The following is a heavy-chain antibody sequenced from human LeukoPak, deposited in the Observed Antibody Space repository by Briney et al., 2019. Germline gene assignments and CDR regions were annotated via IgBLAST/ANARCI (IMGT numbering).Heavy chain of an antibody. Sequence: SQTLSLTCAISGDSVSSNSGSWSWIRQSPSRGPEWLGRIYYMSRWHYEYAVSVQNRISISPDTTKNQFSLQLNSMSPDDSAVYYCVSGGDWAFGWYFDVWGRGALVTVSS. D-gene: IGHD6-25*01. J-gene: IGHJ2*01. V-gene: IGHV6-1*01. CDR1: GDSVSSNSGS. CDR3: VSGGDWAFGWYFDV. CDR2: IYYMSRWHY.